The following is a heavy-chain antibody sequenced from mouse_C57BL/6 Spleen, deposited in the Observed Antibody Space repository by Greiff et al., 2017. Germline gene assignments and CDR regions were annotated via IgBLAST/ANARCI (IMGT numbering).Heavy chain of an antibody. J-gene: IGHJ1*03. CDR2: ISDGGSYT. D-gene: IGHD2-5*01. CDR3: ARASNYDDFDV. CDR1: GFTFSSYA. Sequence: DVQLVESGGGLVKPGGSLKLSCAASGFTFSSYAMSWVRQTPEKRLEWVATISDGGSYTYYPDNVKGRFTISRDNAKNNLYLQMSHLKSEDTAMYYCARASNYDDFDVWGTGTTVTVSS. V-gene: IGHV5-4*01.